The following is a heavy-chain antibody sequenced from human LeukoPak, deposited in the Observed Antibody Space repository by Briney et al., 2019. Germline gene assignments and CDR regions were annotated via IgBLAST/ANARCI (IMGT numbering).Heavy chain of an antibody. J-gene: IGHJ3*02. Sequence: PGGSLRLSCAASGFTFSSYTIHWVRQAPGKGLEWVSYITRSSSSIYYADSVKGRFTISRDNAENSLYLQINSLRFEDTAVYYCATGDRGVFAIWGQGTMVIVSS. CDR3: ATGDRGVFAI. CDR1: GFTFSSYT. D-gene: IGHD7-27*01. CDR2: ITRSSSSI. V-gene: IGHV3-48*04.